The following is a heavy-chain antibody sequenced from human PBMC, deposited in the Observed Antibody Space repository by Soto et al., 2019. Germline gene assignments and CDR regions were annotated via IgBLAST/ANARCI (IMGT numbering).Heavy chain of an antibody. V-gene: IGHV3-15*01. CDR2: IKSKTDGGTT. Sequence: GGSLRLSCAASGFTFSSYAMSWVRQAPGKGLEWVGRIKSKTDGGTTDYAAPVKGRFTISRDDSKNTLYLQMNSLKTEDTAVNYCTTVWTEKSYYDFWSGYYKPRDASYGMDVWGQGTTVTVSS. CDR1: GFTFSSYA. J-gene: IGHJ6*02. D-gene: IGHD3-3*01. CDR3: TTVWTEKSYYDFWSGYYKPRDASYGMDV.